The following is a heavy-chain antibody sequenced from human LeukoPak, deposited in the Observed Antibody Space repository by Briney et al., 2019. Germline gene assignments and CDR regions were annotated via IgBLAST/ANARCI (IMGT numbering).Heavy chain of an antibody. J-gene: IGHJ3*02. CDR3: TTSEDYYDSSGYYVWAFDI. V-gene: IGHV3-15*07. CDR2: IKSKTDGGTT. Sequence: GGSLRLSCAASGFTFSNAWMNWVRQAPGKGLEWVSRIKSKTDGGTTDYAAPVKGRFTISGDDSKNTLYLQMNSLKTEDTAVYYCTTSEDYYDSSGYYVWAFDIWGQGTMVTVSS. CDR1: GFTFSNAW. D-gene: IGHD3-22*01.